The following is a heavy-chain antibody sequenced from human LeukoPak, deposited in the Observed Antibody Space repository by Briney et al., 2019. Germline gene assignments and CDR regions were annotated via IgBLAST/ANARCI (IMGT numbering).Heavy chain of an antibody. V-gene: IGHV4-34*01. CDR1: GGSFSGYY. D-gene: IGHD1-1*01. Sequence: SETLSLTCAVYGGSFSGYYWSWIRQPPGKGLEWIGEINHSGSTNYNPSLKSRVTISVDTSKNQFSLKLSSVTAADTAVYYCARVSPRMEAFVIWGQGTMVTVSS. CDR2: INHSGST. CDR3: ARVSPRMEAFVI. J-gene: IGHJ3*02.